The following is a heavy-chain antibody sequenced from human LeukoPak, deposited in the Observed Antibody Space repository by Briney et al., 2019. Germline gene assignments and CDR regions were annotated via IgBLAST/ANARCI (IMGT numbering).Heavy chain of an antibody. V-gene: IGHV1-24*01. CDR3: ATFSDYGDYHFAY. Sequence: ASVKVSCKVSGYTLTELSMHWVRQAPGRGLEWMGGFDPEDGETIYAQKFQGRVTMTEDTSTDKAYMELSSLRYEDPAVYYCATFSDYGDYHFAYWGQGTLVTVSS. D-gene: IGHD4-17*01. CDR2: FDPEDGET. J-gene: IGHJ4*02. CDR1: GYTLTELS.